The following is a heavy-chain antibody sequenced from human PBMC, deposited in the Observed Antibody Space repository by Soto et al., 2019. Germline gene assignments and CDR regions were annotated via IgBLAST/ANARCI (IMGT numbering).Heavy chain of an antibody. V-gene: IGHV3-23*01. CDR3: AKILFMYYYMDV. J-gene: IGHJ6*03. CDR1: GFTFSSYA. CDR2: ISGSGGST. D-gene: IGHD3-16*01. Sequence: GGSLRLSCAASGFTFSSYAMSWVRQAPGKGLEWVSAISGSGGSTYYADSVKGRFTISRDNSKNTLYLQMNSLRAEGTAVYYCAKILFMYYYMDVWGKGTTVTVSS.